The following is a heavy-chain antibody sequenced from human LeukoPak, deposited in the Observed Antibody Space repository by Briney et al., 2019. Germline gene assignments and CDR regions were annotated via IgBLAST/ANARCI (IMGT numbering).Heavy chain of an antibody. CDR2: INHSGST. CDR1: GGSFSGYY. CDR3: ARGRAKDIVVVVAARKGLYNWFDP. Sequence: SETLSLTCAVYGGSFSGYYWSWIRQPPGKGLEWIGEINHSGSTNYNPSLKSRVTISVDTSKNQFSLKLSSVTAADTAVYYCARGRAKDIVVVVAARKGLYNWFDPWGQGTLVTISS. D-gene: IGHD2-15*01. V-gene: IGHV4-34*01. J-gene: IGHJ5*02.